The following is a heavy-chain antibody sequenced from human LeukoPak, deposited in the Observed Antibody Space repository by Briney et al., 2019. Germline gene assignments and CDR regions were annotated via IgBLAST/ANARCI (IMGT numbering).Heavy chain of an antibody. Sequence: PGRSLRLSCAVSGFSLDDYAVHWVRHAPGKGLEWVAGMGWNGGIIDYAGSVKGRFTISRDNAKNSVYLQMNSLRPEDTALYYCAKGRGVRVWGGSGMDVWGQGTTVTVSS. CDR1: GFSLDDYA. V-gene: IGHV3-9*01. CDR2: MGWNGGII. D-gene: IGHD3-16*01. CDR3: AKGRGVRVWGGSGMDV. J-gene: IGHJ6*02.